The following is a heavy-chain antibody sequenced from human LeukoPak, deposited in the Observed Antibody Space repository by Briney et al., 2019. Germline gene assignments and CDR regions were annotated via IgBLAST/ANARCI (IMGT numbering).Heavy chain of an antibody. CDR3: ARGHTNNSGRDY. CDR1: GFSFSSHT. D-gene: IGHD7-27*01. CDR2: ITYSSSDM. J-gene: IGHJ4*02. V-gene: IGHV3-21*01. Sequence: GGSLRLSCAVSGFSFSSHTMNWVRQAPGKGLEWVSSITYSSSDMYYADSVKGRFTISRDNAKNSLYLQMNSLRAEDTAVYYCARGHTNNSGRDYWGQGTLVTVSS.